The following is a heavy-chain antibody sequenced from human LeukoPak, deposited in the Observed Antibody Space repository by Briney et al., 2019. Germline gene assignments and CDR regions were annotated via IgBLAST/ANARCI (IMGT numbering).Heavy chain of an antibody. V-gene: IGHV1-8*01. CDR1: GYTFTSYD. CDR3: ARVDINAFDL. CDR2: MNPNSGNT. J-gene: IGHJ3*01. Sequence: ASLKVSCKASGYTFTSYDIHWVRQATGQGLEWMGWMNPNSGNTGFLQKFQGRVTMTRDTSIRTAYMELSSLRSEDTAVYYCARVDINAFDLWGQGTMVTVSS.